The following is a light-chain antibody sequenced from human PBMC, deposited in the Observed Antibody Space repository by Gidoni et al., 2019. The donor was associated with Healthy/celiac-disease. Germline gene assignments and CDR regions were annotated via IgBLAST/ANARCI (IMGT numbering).Light chain of an antibody. CDR2: KAS. CDR3: QQYNSYPWT. J-gene: IGKJ1*01. CDR1: QSISSW. Sequence: IQMTQSPSTLAASVGDRVTITCRASQSISSWLAWYQQKPGKAPKLLIYKASSLESGVPSRFSGSGSGTEFTLTISSLQPDDFATYYGQQYNSYPWTCGQGTKVEIK. V-gene: IGKV1-5*03.